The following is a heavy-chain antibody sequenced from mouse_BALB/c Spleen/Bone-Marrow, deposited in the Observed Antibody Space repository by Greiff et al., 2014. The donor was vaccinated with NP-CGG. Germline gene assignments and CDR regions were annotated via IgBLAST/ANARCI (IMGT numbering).Heavy chain of an antibody. CDR3: NAEHGNYHYFDY. CDR2: IDPGNGDT. V-gene: IGHV14-4*02. D-gene: IGHD6-1*01. Sequence: EVQLQQSGAELVRSGASVKLSCTASGFNIKDYYMHWVKQRPEQGLESIGWIDPGNGDTEYAPKFQGKATMTADTSSNTAYLQLSSLTSEDTAVYYCNAEHGNYHYFDYWGQGTTLTVSS. J-gene: IGHJ2*01. CDR1: GFNIKDYY.